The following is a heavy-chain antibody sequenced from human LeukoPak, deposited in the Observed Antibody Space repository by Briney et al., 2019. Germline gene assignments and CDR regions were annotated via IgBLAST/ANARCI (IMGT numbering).Heavy chain of an antibody. Sequence: PGGSLRLSCAASGFTFSSYSMNWVRQAPGKGLEWVSSISSSSSYIYYADSVKGRFTIPRDNAKNSLYLQMNSLRVEDTAVYYCARDRDIVVVVAAIDGDYFDYWGQGTLVTVSS. CDR2: ISSSSSYI. CDR1: GFTFSSYS. V-gene: IGHV3-21*01. J-gene: IGHJ4*02. CDR3: ARDRDIVVVVAAIDGDYFDY. D-gene: IGHD2-15*01.